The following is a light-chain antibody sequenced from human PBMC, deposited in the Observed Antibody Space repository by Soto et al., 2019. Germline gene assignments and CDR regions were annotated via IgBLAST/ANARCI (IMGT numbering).Light chain of an antibody. Sequence: DIQMTQSPSSLSASVGDRVTITCRASQSISSYLNWYQHKPGKAPKLLIYAASSLQSGVPSRFSGSGSGTDFTLTISTLQPEDFATYYCHQTFSTRSWTFGQGTKEEIK. J-gene: IGKJ1*01. CDR2: AAS. CDR3: HQTFSTRSWT. CDR1: QSISSY. V-gene: IGKV1-39*01.